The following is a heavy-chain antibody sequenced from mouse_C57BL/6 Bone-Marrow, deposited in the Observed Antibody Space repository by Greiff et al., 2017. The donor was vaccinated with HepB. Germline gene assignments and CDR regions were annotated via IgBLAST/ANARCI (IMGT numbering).Heavy chain of an antibody. D-gene: IGHD1-1*01. J-gene: IGHJ3*01. V-gene: IGHV3-1*01. CDR2: ISYSGST. CDR3: ARRGYGSSYVAWFAD. CDR1: GYSITSGYD. Sequence: VQLQQSGPGMVKPSQSLSLTCTVSGYSITSGYDWHWIRHFPGNKLEWMGYISYSGSTNYNPSLKSRISITHDTSKNHFFLKLNSVTTEDTATYYCARRGYGSSYVAWFADWGQGTLVTVSA.